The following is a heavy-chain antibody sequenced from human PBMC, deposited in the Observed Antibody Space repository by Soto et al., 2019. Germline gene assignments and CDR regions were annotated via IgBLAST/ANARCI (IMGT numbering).Heavy chain of an antibody. D-gene: IGHD3-10*01. CDR3: ARDNDGSGVPYDY. V-gene: IGHV3-21*01. Sequence: PGGSLRLSCAASGFTFSSYSMNWVRQAPGKGLEWVSSISSSSYIYYADSVKGRFTISRDNAKNSLYLQMNSLRAEDTAVYYCARDNDGSGVPYDYWGQGTLVTVSS. CDR1: GFTFSSYS. J-gene: IGHJ4*02. CDR2: ISSSSYI.